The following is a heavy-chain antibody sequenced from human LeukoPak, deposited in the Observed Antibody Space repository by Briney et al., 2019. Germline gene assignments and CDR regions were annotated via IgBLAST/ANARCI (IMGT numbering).Heavy chain of an antibody. CDR3: VKQGQFYYGSSGYYPLED. J-gene: IGHJ4*02. CDR2: IYSGGST. Sequence: GGSLRLSCAASGFTVSSNYMSWVRQAPGKGLEWVSVIYSGGSTYYADSVKGRFTISRDNSKNTLYLQMNSLSAADTATYYCVKQGQFYYGSSGYYPLEDWGQGTLVTVSS. V-gene: IGHV3-66*04. D-gene: IGHD3-22*01. CDR1: GFTVSSNY.